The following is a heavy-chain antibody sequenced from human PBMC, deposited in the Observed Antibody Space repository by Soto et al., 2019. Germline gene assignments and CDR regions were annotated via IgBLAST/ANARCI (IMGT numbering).Heavy chain of an antibody. Sequence: QVQLVESGGGLVKPGGSLRLSCAAYGFIFSDYYMTWIRQAPGKGLEWLSCSSNRDRSTYYADSVKDRFVVSKDNAKNLVYLQMNSLRAEDTAVYFCARAWKIEKFGVISMSKGLDVWGQGTTVTVSS. V-gene: IGHV3-11*01. CDR1: GFIFSDYY. CDR2: SSNRDRST. CDR3: ARAWKIEKFGVISMSKGLDV. J-gene: IGHJ6*02. D-gene: IGHD3-3*01.